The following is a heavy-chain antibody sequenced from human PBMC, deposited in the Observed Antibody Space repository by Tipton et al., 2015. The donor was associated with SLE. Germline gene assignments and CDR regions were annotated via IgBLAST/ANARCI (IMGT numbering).Heavy chain of an antibody. D-gene: IGHD2/OR15-2a*01. CDR3: ARVWLNNAFDI. J-gene: IGHJ3*02. CDR1: GVSISSSY. V-gene: IGHV4-4*07. CDR2: IYTSGAT. Sequence: TLSFTCNVSGVSISSSYWSWIRQPAGKGLEWIGRIYTSGATDDNPSLKSRVTMSVDMSKNQIFLKMTSVTAADSAVYICARVWLNNAFDIWGQGTRVTVS.